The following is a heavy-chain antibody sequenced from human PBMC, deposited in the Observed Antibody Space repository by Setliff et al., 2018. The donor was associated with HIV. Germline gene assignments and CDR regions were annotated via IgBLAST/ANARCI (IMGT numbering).Heavy chain of an antibody. CDR2: INTDGSST. CDR1: GFSFSSYW. D-gene: IGHD3-10*01. Sequence: GGSLRLSCAVSGFSFSSYWMHWVRQAPGKGLVWVSRINTDGSSTSYADSVKGRFTISRDNAKNSMDLQMNSLRAEDTAIYYCARKLRPGHGVDVWGQGTTVTVSS. J-gene: IGHJ6*02. CDR3: ARKLRPGHGVDV. V-gene: IGHV3-74*01.